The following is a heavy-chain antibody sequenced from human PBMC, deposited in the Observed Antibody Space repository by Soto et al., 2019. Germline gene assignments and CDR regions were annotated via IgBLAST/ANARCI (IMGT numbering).Heavy chain of an antibody. CDR2: IWSDGNDK. V-gene: IGHV3-33*01. D-gene: IGHD2-8*01. Sequence: GGSLRLSCTASGFTFTTFALHWVRQAPGKGLEWVAIIWSDGNDKYYADSVKGRFTISTDYSKNTLSLQMNSLRDEDTAVYYCVRGSYCSDGVRHNLGYFGPWGKGTRVPSPQ. J-gene: IGHJ5*02. CDR1: GFTFTTFA. CDR3: VRGSYCSDGVRHNLGYFGP.